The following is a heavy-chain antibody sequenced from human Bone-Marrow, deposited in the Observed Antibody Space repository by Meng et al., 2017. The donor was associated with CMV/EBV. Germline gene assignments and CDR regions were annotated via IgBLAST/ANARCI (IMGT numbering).Heavy chain of an antibody. Sequence: GGSLRLSCAASRFTFSSYWMNWVRQAPGKGLEWVSSISSSSSYIYYADSVKGRFTISRDNAKNSLYLQMNSLRAEDTAVYYCAREDYSNYNAFDIWGQGTMVTVSS. D-gene: IGHD4-11*01. CDR2: ISSSSSYI. CDR3: AREDYSNYNAFDI. V-gene: IGHV3-21*01. J-gene: IGHJ3*02. CDR1: RFTFSSYW.